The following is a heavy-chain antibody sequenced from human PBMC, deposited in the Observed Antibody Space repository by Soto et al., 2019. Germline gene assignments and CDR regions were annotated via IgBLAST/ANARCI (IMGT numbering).Heavy chain of an antibody. Sequence: QVQLVQSGAEVKKPGSSVKVSCKASGGTFSSYAISWVRQAPGQGLEWMGGIIPIFGTANYAQRFQCRVTITADEATSTAYMELSSLRSEDTAVYYCARSVSIRYQLLKRGMDVWGQGTTVTVSS. V-gene: IGHV1-69*01. CDR3: ARSVSIRYQLLKRGMDV. CDR2: IIPIFGTA. D-gene: IGHD2-2*01. CDR1: GGTFSSYA. J-gene: IGHJ6*02.